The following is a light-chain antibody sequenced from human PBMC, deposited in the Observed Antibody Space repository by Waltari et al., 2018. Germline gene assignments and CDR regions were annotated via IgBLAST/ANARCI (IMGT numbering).Light chain of an antibody. CDR2: DFS. J-gene: IGLJ2*01. V-gene: IGLV2-11*01. CDR1: SSDVGGYNF. CDR3: CSYAGSYSVV. Sequence: QSALTQPRSVSGSPGPSVTISCTGTSSDVGGYNFFSWYKQHPGKAPKLMIYDFSKRPSGVPDRFSGSKSGNTASLTISGLQAEDEADYYCCSYAGSYSVVFGGGTKLTVL.